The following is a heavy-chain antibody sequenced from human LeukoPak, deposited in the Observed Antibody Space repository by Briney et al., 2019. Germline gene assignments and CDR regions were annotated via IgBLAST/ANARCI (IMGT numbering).Heavy chain of an antibody. CDR1: GGSFSGYY. V-gene: IGHV4-34*01. Sequence: SETLSLTCAVYGGSFSGYYWSWIRQPPGKGLEWIGEINHSGSINYNPSLKSRVTISVDTSKNQFSLKLSSVTAADTAVYYCASGTGPRLGYYYMDVWGKGTTVTVSS. CDR3: ASGTGPRLGYYYMDV. J-gene: IGHJ6*03. CDR2: INHSGSI. D-gene: IGHD1-14*01.